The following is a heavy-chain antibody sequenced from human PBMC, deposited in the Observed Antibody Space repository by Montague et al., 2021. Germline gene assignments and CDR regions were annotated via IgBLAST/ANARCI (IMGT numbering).Heavy chain of an antibody. CDR3: ARARDRYYYMDI. CDR1: RSLINSDYY. J-gene: IGHJ6*03. V-gene: IGHV4-38-2*02. CDR2: VSHDGRT. Sequence: SETLSLTCTVSRSLINSDYYWGWIRQPPGKGLEWMGSVSHDGRTYYNPSLKSRVTISVDTSNNHFSLKLSSVTAADTAMHYCARARDRYYYMDIWGKGTTVTVSS.